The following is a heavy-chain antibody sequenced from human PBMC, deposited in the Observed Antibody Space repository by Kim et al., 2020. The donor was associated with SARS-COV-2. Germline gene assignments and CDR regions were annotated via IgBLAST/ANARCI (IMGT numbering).Heavy chain of an antibody. CDR1: GYTFTSYG. J-gene: IGHJ6*02. CDR2: ISAYNGNT. V-gene: IGHV1-18*04. D-gene: IGHD5-12*01. CDR3: ARELFDGYNLYYYGMDV. Sequence: ASVKVSCKASGYTFTSYGISWVRQAPGQGLEWMGCISAYNGNTNYAQKLQGRVTMTTDTSTSTAYMELRSLRSDDTAVYYCARELFDGYNLYYYGMDVWGQGTTVTVSS.